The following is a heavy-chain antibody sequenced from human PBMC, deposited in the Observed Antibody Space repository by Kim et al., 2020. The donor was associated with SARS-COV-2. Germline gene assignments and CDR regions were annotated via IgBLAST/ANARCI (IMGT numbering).Heavy chain of an antibody. V-gene: IGHV4-61*02. J-gene: IGHJ5*02. CDR1: GDSITTSEFY. Sequence: SETLSLTCSVSGDSITTSEFYWSWIRQPAGKRPEWIVRYFKDGTTDYKPSLRGRVTISADKSKNQVSLSLVSVTAAATSVYYCASDRVPIPYLLDPWGRGIEVTVPT. CDR3: ASDRVPIPYLLDP. CDR2: YFKDGTT. D-gene: IGHD3-9*01.